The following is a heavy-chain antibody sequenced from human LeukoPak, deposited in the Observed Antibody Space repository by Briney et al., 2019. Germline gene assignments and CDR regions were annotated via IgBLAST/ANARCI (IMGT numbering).Heavy chain of an antibody. V-gene: IGHV3-33*06. Sequence: GGSLRLSCAASGFTFSSYGMHWVRQAPGKGLEWVVVIWYDGSNKYYADSVKGRFTISRDNSKNTLYLQMNSLRAEDTAVYYCAKEGDTAMVRDAFDIWGQGTMVTVSS. CDR1: GFTFSSYG. CDR3: AKEGDTAMVRDAFDI. CDR2: IWYDGSNK. J-gene: IGHJ3*02. D-gene: IGHD5-18*01.